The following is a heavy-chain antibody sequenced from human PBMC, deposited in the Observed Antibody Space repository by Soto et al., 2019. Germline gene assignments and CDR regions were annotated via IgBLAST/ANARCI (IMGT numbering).Heavy chain of an antibody. CDR2: IDWDDDK. CDR1: GFSLSTSGMR. CDR3: ARTRIAAAGTLFDY. V-gene: IGHV2-70*04. Sequence: SGPTLGNPTQTLTLTCTFSGFSLSTSGMRVSWIRQPPGKALEWLARIDWDDDKFYSTSLKTRLTISKDTSKNQVVLTMTNMDPVDTATYYCARTRIAAAGTLFDYWGQGTLVTVSS. D-gene: IGHD6-13*01. J-gene: IGHJ4*02.